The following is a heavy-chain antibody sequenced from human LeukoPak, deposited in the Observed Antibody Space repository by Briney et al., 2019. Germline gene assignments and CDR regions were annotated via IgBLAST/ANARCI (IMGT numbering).Heavy chain of an antibody. CDR1: GFTFSSYV. CDR3: ARGGAVAGLF. Sequence: GGSLRLSCAASGFTFSSYVMNWVRQAPGKGLEWVSYISSSGSTTYYADSVKGLFTISRDNAKNSLYLQMNSLRGEDTAVYYCARGGAVAGLFWGQGTLVTVSS. D-gene: IGHD6-19*01. J-gene: IGHJ4*02. V-gene: IGHV3-48*03. CDR2: ISSSGSTT.